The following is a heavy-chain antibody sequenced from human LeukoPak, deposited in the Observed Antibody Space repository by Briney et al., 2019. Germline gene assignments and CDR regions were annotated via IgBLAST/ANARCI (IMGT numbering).Heavy chain of an antibody. J-gene: IGHJ4*02. CDR1: GFTFSGYS. V-gene: IGHV3-21*01. CDR2: ISSSSGYI. CDR3: ASRDYFDY. Sequence: GGSLRLSCAASGFTFSGYSMNWVRQAPGKGLEWVSSISSSSGYIYYADSVKGRFTISRDNAKNSLYLQMNSLRAEDTAVYYCASRDYFDYWGQGTLVTVSS.